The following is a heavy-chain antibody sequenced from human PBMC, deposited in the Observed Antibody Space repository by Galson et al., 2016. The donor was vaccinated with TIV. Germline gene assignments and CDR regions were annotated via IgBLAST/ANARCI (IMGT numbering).Heavy chain of an antibody. CDR3: ARVNWARAFDY. D-gene: IGHD7-27*01. Sequence: SVKVSCKASGYIFTNYYIHWVQQAPGQGLEWMGWINADSGGTIYAQKFQGRVAMTRDTSINTAYLELSGMKSDDTAVYYCARVNWARAFDYWGQGALVTVSS. CDR2: INADSGGT. J-gene: IGHJ4*02. CDR1: GYIFTNYY. V-gene: IGHV1-2*02.